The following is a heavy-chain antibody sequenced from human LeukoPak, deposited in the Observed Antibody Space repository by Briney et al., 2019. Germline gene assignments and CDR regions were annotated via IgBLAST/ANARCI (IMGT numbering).Heavy chain of an antibody. Sequence: GESLKISCQGSGYSFTSYWIGLVRQMPGKGLEWMGIIYPGDSDTRYSPSFQGQVTISADKSINTAYLQWSNLKASDTAMYYCAIVYYDYWSGYSRETLDIWGQGTMVTVS. V-gene: IGHV5-51*01. CDR1: GYSFTSYW. CDR3: AIVYYDYWSGYSRETLDI. J-gene: IGHJ3*02. CDR2: IYPGDSDT. D-gene: IGHD3-3*01.